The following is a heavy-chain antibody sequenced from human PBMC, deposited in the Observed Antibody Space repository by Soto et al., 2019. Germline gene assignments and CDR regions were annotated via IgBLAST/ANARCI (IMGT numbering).Heavy chain of an antibody. D-gene: IGHD6-25*01. J-gene: IGHJ5*02. V-gene: IGHV1-8*01. Sequence: QVQLVQSGAEVKKPGASVKVSCKASGYSFTSYDINWVRQATGQGLERMGWMNLKSGNTGYAQKFQGRVTMTMDTSISTAYMELDSLRSEDTAVYYCARAAASLDPWGQGTLVTVSS. CDR3: ARAAASLDP. CDR1: GYSFTSYD. CDR2: MNLKSGNT.